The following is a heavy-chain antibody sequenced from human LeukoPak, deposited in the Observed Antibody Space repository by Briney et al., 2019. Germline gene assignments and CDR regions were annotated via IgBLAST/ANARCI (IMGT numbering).Heavy chain of an antibody. CDR1: GFTFSSYN. D-gene: IGHD3-10*02. J-gene: IGHJ6*04. CDR3: AELGITMIGGV. Sequence: GGSLRLSCAASGFTFSSYNMNWVRQAPGKGLEWVSSISGSRTNIYYADSVKGRFTISRDNAKNSVYLQMNSLRAEDTAVYYCAELGITMIGGVWGKGTTVTISS. CDR2: ISGSRTNI. V-gene: IGHV3-48*01.